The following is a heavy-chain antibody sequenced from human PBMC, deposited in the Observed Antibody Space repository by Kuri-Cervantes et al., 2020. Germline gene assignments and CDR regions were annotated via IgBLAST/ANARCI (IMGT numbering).Heavy chain of an antibody. CDR3: ATDLITMVRGEVGYFDL. D-gene: IGHD3-10*01. J-gene: IGHJ2*01. V-gene: IGHV1-24*01. CDR2: FDPEDGET. Sequence: ASVKVSCKVSGYTLTGLSMHWVRQAPGKGLEWMGGFDPEDGETIYAQKFQGRVTMTEDTSTDTAYMELSSLRSEDTAVYYCATDLITMVRGEVGYFDLWGRGTLVTVSS. CDR1: GYTLTGLS.